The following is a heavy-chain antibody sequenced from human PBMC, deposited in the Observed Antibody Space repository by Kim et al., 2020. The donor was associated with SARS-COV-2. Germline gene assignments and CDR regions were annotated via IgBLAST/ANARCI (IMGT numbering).Heavy chain of an antibody. CDR2: INPNSGGT. J-gene: IGHJ4*02. CDR3: ARGGPYSSGPAVLIGV. V-gene: IGHV1-2*02. Sequence: ASVKVSCKASGYTFTGYYMHWVRQAPGQGLEWMGWINPNSGGTNYAQKFQGRVTMTRDTSISTAYMELSRLRSDDTAVYYCARGGPYSSGPAVLIGVWGQGTLVTVSS. CDR1: GYTFTGYY. D-gene: IGHD6-19*01.